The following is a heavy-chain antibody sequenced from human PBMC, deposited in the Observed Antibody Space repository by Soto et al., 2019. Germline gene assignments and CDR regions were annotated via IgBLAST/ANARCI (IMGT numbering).Heavy chain of an antibody. CDR2: IYSSGST. CDR1: GGSISSSGYY. CDR3: ARGGFSSGGDYFDY. D-gene: IGHD6-19*01. V-gene: IGHV4-31*03. Sequence: SETLSLTCTVSGGSISSSGYYWSWIRQHPGKGLEWIGYIYSSGSTYYNPSLKSRVTISVDTSKNQFSLKLSSVTAADTAAYYCARGGFSSGGDYFDYWGQGTLVTVSS. J-gene: IGHJ4*02.